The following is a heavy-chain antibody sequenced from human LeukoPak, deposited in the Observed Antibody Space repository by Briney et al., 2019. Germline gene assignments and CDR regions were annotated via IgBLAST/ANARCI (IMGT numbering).Heavy chain of an antibody. Sequence: SSETLSLTCTVSGDSISSSSYYWGWIRQPPGKGLEWIGSIYYSGSTYYNPSLKSRVTISVDTSKNQFSLKLSSVNAGDMAVYYCARSMYSSSWYDLVFDYWGQGTLVTVSS. CDR3: ARSMYSSSWYDLVFDY. CDR1: GDSISSSSYY. V-gene: IGHV4-39*01. D-gene: IGHD6-13*01. CDR2: IYYSGST. J-gene: IGHJ4*02.